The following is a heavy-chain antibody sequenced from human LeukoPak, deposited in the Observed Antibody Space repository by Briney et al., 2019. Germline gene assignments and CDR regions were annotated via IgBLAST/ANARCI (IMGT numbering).Heavy chain of an antibody. J-gene: IGHJ6*02. D-gene: IGHD2-2*01. CDR1: GYTFTDYY. CDR3: ARDHCTRNSCYEDLYYGMDV. V-gene: IGHV1-2*02. CDR2: INPNSGGT. Sequence: ASVKVSCKASGYTFTDYYVHWVRQAPGQGLEWMGWINPNSGGTEYAQKFQGRVTMTRDTSISTAYMDLSWLGSDDTAVYYCARDHCTRNSCYEDLYYGMDVWGQGTTVTVPS.